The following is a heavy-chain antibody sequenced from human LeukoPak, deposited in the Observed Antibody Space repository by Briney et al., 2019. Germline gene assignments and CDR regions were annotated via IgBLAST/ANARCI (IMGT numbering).Heavy chain of an antibody. V-gene: IGHV3-21*01. Sequence: PGGSLTLSCAASGFTFSSYSMNCVRHAPGKGLEWVSSISSSSSYMYYADSVKGRFTISRDNAKNSLYMQVNSLRAEDTAVYYCARGGYSSSWYHDSWGQGTLVTVSS. CDR3: ARGGYSSSWYHDS. J-gene: IGHJ4*02. CDR1: GFTFSSYS. CDR2: ISSSSSYM. D-gene: IGHD6-13*01.